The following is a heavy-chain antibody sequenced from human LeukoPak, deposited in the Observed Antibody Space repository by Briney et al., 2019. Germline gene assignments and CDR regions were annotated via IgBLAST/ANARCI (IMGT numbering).Heavy chain of an antibody. CDR2: ISGSVST. J-gene: IGHJ4*02. Sequence: PGGSLRLSCAASGFTFSSYAMSWVRQAPGKGLEWVSAISGSVSTYYADSVKGRFTISRDNSKNTLYLQMNSLRAEDTAVYYCAKDLPQFYWGQGTLVTVSS. CDR1: GFTFSSYA. CDR3: AKDLPQFY. V-gene: IGHV3-23*01.